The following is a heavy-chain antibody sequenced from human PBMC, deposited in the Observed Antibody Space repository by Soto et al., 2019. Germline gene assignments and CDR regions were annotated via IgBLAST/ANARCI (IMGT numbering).Heavy chain of an antibody. CDR2: ISYDGSNK. J-gene: IGHJ5*02. CDR1: GFTFSSYG. CDR3: AKDLYDYVWGSYRREFDP. Sequence: QVQLVESGGGVVQPGRSLRLSCAASGFTFSSYGMHWVRQAPGKGLEWVAVISYDGSNKYYADSVKGRFTISRDNSKNTLYLQMNSLRAEDTAVYHCAKDLYDYVWGSYRREFDPWGQGTLVTVSS. D-gene: IGHD3-16*02. V-gene: IGHV3-30*18.